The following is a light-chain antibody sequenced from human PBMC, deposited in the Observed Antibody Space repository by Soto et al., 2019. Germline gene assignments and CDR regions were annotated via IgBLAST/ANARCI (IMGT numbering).Light chain of an antibody. CDR2: VSL. Sequence: QSALTQPASVSGSPGQSITISCTGTSSDIGDYNYVSWYQQHPAKPPNSLFMVSLIGPQGFLIASGSKSGNTASLTISGLQTEDEADYYCSSYTSTNTLVFGGGTKVTVL. CDR1: SSDIGDYNY. J-gene: IGLJ2*01. V-gene: IGLV2-14*03. CDR3: SSYTSTNTLV.